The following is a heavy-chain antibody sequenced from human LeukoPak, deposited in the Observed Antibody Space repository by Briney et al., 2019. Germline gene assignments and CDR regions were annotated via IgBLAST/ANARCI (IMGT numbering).Heavy chain of an antibody. CDR3: ARGIYTWLSRYYFDY. D-gene: IGHD3-22*01. V-gene: IGHV4-39*07. CDR1: GGSISSISYY. Sequence: PSETLSLTCTVSGGSISSISYYWGWSRQPPGKGLEWIGSIYYSGSTYYNPSLKSRVTISVDTSKNQFSLKLSSVTPADTAVYYCARGIYTWLSRYYFDYWGQGTLVTVSS. J-gene: IGHJ4*02. CDR2: IYYSGST.